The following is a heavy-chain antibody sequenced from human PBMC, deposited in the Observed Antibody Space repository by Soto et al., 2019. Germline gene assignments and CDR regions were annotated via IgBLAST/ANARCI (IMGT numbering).Heavy chain of an antibody. Sequence: QVQLVESGGGVVQPGRSLRLSCAASGFTFSSYGMHWVRQAPGKGLEWVAVIWYDGSNKYYADSVKGRFTISRDNSKNPLYLQMNSLRAEDTAVYYCARGQQQPDAFDIWGQGTMVTVSS. J-gene: IGHJ3*02. CDR1: GFTFSSYG. CDR3: ARGQQQPDAFDI. V-gene: IGHV3-33*01. CDR2: IWYDGSNK. D-gene: IGHD6-13*01.